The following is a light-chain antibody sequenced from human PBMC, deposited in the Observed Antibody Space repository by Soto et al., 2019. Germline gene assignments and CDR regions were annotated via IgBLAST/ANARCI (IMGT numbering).Light chain of an antibody. CDR2: DAS. CDR3: QKYNKAPWK. CDR1: QDISNY. V-gene: IGKV1-33*01. J-gene: IGKJ1*01. Sequence: DIQMTQSPSSLSASVGDRVTITCQASQDISNYLNWYQQKPGKAPKLLIYDASNLETGVPSRFSGSGSGTDFTFTISSLQPEDIATYYCQKYNKAPWKFGQGTKV.